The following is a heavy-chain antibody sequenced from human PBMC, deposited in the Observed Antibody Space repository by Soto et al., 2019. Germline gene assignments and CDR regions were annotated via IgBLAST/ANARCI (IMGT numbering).Heavy chain of an antibody. J-gene: IGHJ5*02. CDR3: VRGGNWFDP. Sequence: EVQLVKSGGGLVQPGGSLRLCCAASGFSFSTYWMAWVRQSQGKGLEWVANIDQGGGEKYYVDSVRGRFTISRNNAKNSLYLQMNSLRAEDKAIYYCVRGGNWFDPWGQGTLVSVSS. D-gene: IGHD3-10*01. V-gene: IGHV3-7*05. CDR1: GFSFSTYW. CDR2: IDQGGGEK.